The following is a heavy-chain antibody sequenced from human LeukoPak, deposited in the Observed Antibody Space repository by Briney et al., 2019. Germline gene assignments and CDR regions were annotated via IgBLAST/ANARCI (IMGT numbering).Heavy chain of an antibody. CDR2: ISAFDDIS. CDR3: AKVISGWYGYDF. CDR1: GFTFDDFA. J-gene: IGHJ4*02. D-gene: IGHD6-19*01. V-gene: IGHV3-43*02. Sequence: GGSLRLSCAASGFTFDDFAMHWVRQAPGKGLEWVSLISAFDDISYYADSVRGRFTISRDDSKNSLYLQMNNLKIEDTAFYYCAKVISGWYGYDFWGQGTLVTVSS.